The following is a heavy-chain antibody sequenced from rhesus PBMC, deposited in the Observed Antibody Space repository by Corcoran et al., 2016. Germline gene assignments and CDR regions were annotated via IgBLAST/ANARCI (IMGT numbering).Heavy chain of an antibody. V-gene: IGHV1-111*02. D-gene: IGHD1-7*02. CDR3: PIDITGATLYY. CDR2: VAPENGEI. J-gene: IGHJ4*01. Sequence: EVQLVQSGADRKKPGTSMKSSAQASGDNSTDYYPNGVRQELGKGPEWMGRVAPENGEIKSAQKFQDRVTITAYTSIDTAYMELSSLTSEDTAVYYCPIDITGATLYYWGQGVLVTVSS. CDR1: GDNSTDYY.